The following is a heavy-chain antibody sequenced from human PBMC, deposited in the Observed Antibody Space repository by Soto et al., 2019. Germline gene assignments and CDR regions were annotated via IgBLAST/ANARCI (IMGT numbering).Heavy chain of an antibody. D-gene: IGHD2-21*02. V-gene: IGHV4-34*01. J-gene: IGHJ6*02. CDR2: INHSGTI. Sequence: ETLSPAGSVYGVSFSGYYWTWIRQPPGKGLEWIGEINHSGTINFNPSLKSRLTISLDTSRKHFSLKLSSVTDADTAAYYCARADRTLVTSYSLDVWGQGTTVTVYS. CDR1: GVSFSGYY. CDR3: ARADRTLVTSYSLDV.